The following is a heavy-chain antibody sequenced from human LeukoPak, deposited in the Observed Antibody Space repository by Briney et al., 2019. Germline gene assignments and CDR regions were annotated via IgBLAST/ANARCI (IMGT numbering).Heavy chain of an antibody. J-gene: IGHJ4*02. CDR3: ARDSLRRWLQLPSFDY. D-gene: IGHD5-12*01. CDR1: GFTFSSYW. V-gene: IGHV3-7*01. CDR2: IKQDGSEK. Sequence: PGGSLRLSCAASGFTFSSYWMSWVRQAPGKGLEWVANIKQDGSEKYYVDSVKGRFTISRDNAKNSLYLQMNSLRAEDTAVYYCARDSLRRWLQLPSFDYWGQGTLVTVSS.